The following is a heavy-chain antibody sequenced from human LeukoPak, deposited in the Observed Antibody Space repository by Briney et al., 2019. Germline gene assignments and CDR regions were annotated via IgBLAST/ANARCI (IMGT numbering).Heavy chain of an antibody. J-gene: IGHJ4*02. V-gene: IGHV4-39*01. Sequence: PSETLSLTCTVSGGSISSSSYYWGWIRQPPGKGLEWIGSIYYSGSTYYNPSLKSRVTISVDTSKNQFSLKLSSVTAADTAVYYCARLEAGDIVVVPAAETYYFDYWGQGTLVTVSS. CDR2: IYYSGST. CDR3: ARLEAGDIVVVPAAETYYFDY. CDR1: GGSISSSSYY. D-gene: IGHD2-2*01.